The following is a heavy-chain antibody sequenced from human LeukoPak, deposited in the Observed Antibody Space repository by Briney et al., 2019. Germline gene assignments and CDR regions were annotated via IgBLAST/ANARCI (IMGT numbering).Heavy chain of an antibody. J-gene: IGHJ4*02. CDR2: IRYDGSNK. Sequence: PGGSLRLSCAASGFTFSSYSMNWVRQAPGKGLEWVAFIRYDGSNKYYADSVKGRFTISRGNSKNTLYLQMNSLRAEDTAVYYCAKEPTPLWFGEFEPLFDYWGQGTLVTVSS. V-gene: IGHV3-30*02. CDR1: GFTFSSYS. D-gene: IGHD3-10*01. CDR3: AKEPTPLWFGEFEPLFDY.